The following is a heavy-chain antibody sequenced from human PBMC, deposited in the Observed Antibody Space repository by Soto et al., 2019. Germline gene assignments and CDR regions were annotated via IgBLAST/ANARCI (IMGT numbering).Heavy chain of an antibody. J-gene: IGHJ3*02. CDR1: GFTFSSYM. CDR2: ISSSSSTI. CDR3: ARLYEYYDFWSGSGPGAFDI. V-gene: IGHV3-48*01. D-gene: IGHD3-3*01. Sequence: GGSLRLSCSASGFTFSSYMMNWVRQAPGKGLECVSYISSSSSTIYYADSVKGRFTISRDNAKNSLYLQMNSLRAEDTAVYYCARLYEYYDFWSGSGPGAFDIWGQGTMVTVSS.